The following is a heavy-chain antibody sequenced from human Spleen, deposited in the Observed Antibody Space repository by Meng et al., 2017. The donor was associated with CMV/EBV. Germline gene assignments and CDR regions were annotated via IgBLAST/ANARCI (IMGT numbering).Heavy chain of an antibody. CDR2: INSDGSST. CDR1: GFTFDDYG. J-gene: IGHJ6*02. Sequence: GESLKISCAASGFTFDDYGMTWVRQAPGKGLVWVSRINSDGSSTSYADSVKGRFTISRDNAKNTLYLQMNSLRAEDTAVYYCTQGGEDSYGFDYYGMDVWGQGTTVTVSS. CDR3: TQGGEDSYGFDYYGMDV. D-gene: IGHD5-18*01. V-gene: IGHV3-74*01.